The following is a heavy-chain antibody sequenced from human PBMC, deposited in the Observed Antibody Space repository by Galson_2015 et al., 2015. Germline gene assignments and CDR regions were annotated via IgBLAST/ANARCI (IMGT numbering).Heavy chain of an antibody. Sequence: SLRLSCAASGFTFSSYGMHWVRPAPGKGLEWVAVISYDGSNKYYADSVKGRFTISRDNSKNMLYLQMNSLRAEDTAVYYCAKRGGSSSCLDPWGQGTMVTVSS. V-gene: IGHV3-30*18. D-gene: IGHD6-6*01. J-gene: IGHJ3*01. CDR1: GFTFSSYG. CDR3: AKRGGSSSCLDP. CDR2: ISYDGSNK.